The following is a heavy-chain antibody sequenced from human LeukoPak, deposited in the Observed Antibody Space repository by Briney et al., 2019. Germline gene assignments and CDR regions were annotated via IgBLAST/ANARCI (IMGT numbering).Heavy chain of an antibody. J-gene: IGHJ6*03. V-gene: IGHV3-21*01. D-gene: IGHD1-14*01. CDR2: ISSSSSYI. CDR1: GFTFSSYT. Sequence: GGSLRLSCVASGFTFSSYTMNWVRQAPGKGLEWVSYISSSSSYIYYADSVKGRLTISRDNSKNTLYLQMNSLRAEDTAVYYCAKETGGDYYYYYMDVWGKGTTVTVSS. CDR3: AKETGGDYYYYYMDV.